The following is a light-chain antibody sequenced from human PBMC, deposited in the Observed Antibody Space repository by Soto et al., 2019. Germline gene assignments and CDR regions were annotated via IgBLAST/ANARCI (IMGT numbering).Light chain of an antibody. J-gene: IGLJ1*01. Sequence: QSALTQPASVSGSPGQSITISCTGTSSDVGGYIYVSWYQHHPGKAPKLIIYEVSNRPSGVSHRFSGSKSGITASLTISGLQAEDEADYYCSSYTTSSTYVFGTGIKLTVL. V-gene: IGLV2-14*01. CDR2: EVS. CDR1: SSDVGGYIY. CDR3: SSYTTSSTYV.